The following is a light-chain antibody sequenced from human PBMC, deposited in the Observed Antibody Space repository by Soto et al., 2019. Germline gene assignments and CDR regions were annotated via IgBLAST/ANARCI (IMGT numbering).Light chain of an antibody. CDR3: TSYIRSSTLDYV. Sequence: QSALTQPASVSGSPGQSITISCTGTSSDVGGYNYVSWYQQYPGKAPKLMIYEVSNRPSGVSNRFSGPKSGNTASLTISGLQAEDEADYYCTSYIRSSTLDYVFGTGTKVTVL. J-gene: IGLJ1*01. CDR2: EVS. CDR1: SSDVGGYNY. V-gene: IGLV2-14*01.